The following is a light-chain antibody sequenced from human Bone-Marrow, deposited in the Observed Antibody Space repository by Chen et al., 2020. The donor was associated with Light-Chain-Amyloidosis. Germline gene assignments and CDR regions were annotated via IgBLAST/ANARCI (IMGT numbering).Light chain of an antibody. CDR1: NNIGSTS. CDR2: GND. Sequence: VLTQPSSVSVAPGQTATIACGGNNIGSTSVHWYQQLPGTAPKLLIYGNDNRPSGVPDRFSASKSGTSASLAITGLQAEDEADYYCQSYDTALSGSVFGGGTKLTVL. CDR3: QSYDTALSGSV. J-gene: IGLJ3*02. V-gene: IGLV1-40*01.